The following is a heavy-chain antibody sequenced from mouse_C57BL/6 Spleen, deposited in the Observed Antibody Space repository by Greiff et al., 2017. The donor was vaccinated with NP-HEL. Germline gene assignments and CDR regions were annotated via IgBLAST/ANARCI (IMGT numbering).Heavy chain of an antibody. CDR2: IYPGSGNT. J-gene: IGHJ2*01. CDR1: GYTFTDYY. Sequence: VQLQQSGAELVRPGASVKLSCKASGYTFTDYYINWVKQRPGQGLEWIARIYPGSGNTYYNEKFKGKATLTAEKSSSTAYMQLSSLTSEDSAVYFCARSEGSYYDYDGFDYWGQGTTLTVSS. D-gene: IGHD2-4*01. CDR3: ARSEGSYYDYDGFDY. V-gene: IGHV1-76*01.